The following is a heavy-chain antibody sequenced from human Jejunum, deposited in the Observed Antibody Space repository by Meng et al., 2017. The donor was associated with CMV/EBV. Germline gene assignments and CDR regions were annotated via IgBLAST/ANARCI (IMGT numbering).Heavy chain of an antibody. CDR1: GGYSGGSNYY. D-gene: IGHD1-1*01. CDR2: IYYRGHT. Sequence: CTGDGGYSGGSNYYWGWIRQPPGKGLEWIGSIYYRGHTYYNPSLKSRVTISVDTSKNQFSLKLSSVTAADTAVYYCARETGTTGNYWGQGTLVTVSS. V-gene: IGHV4-39*07. J-gene: IGHJ4*02. CDR3: ARETGTTGNY.